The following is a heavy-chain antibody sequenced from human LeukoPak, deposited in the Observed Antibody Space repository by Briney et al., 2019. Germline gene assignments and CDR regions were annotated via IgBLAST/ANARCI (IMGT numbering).Heavy chain of an antibody. Sequence: SETLSLTCTVSGGSISSYYWSWIRQPPGKGLEWIGYIYYSGSTNYNSSLKSRVTISVDTSKNQFSLKLSSVTAADTAVYYCARHDPRPGSYYQRWFGPWGQGTLVTVSS. J-gene: IGHJ5*02. V-gene: IGHV4-59*08. CDR3: ARHDPRPGSYYQRWFGP. CDR1: GGSISSYY. D-gene: IGHD3-10*01. CDR2: IYYSGST.